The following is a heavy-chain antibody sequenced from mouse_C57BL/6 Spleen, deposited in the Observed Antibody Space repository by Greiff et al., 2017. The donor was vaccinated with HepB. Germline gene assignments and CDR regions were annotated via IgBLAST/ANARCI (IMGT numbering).Heavy chain of an antibody. Sequence: DVHLVESGGGLVKPGGSLKLSCAASGFTFSDYGMHWVRQAPEKGLEWVAYISSGSSTIYYADTVKGRFTISRDNAKNTLFLQMTSLRSEDTAMYYCARSGYGNFYFDYWGQGTTLTVSS. V-gene: IGHV5-17*01. CDR2: ISSGSSTI. J-gene: IGHJ2*01. CDR3: ARSGYGNFYFDY. CDR1: GFTFSDYG. D-gene: IGHD2-1*01.